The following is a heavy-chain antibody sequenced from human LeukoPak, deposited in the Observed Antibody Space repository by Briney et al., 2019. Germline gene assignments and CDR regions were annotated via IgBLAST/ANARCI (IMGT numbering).Heavy chain of an antibody. CDR2: ISPTSSDI. V-gene: IGHV3-48*02. Sequence: HSGRSLRLSCAASGFTFSSYSMNWVRQAPGKGLEWVSYISPTSSDIFYADSVKGRFTISRDNAKNSPYLQMNSLRDEDTAVYYCARAAYASSPDYWGQGTLVTVSS. CDR3: ARAAYASSPDY. CDR1: GFTFSSYS. D-gene: IGHD6-13*01. J-gene: IGHJ4*02.